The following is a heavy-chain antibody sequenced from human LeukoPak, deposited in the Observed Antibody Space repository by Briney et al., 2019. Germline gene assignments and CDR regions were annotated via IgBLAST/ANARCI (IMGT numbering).Heavy chain of an antibody. V-gene: IGHV3-23*01. D-gene: IGHD3-3*01. Sequence: PGGXXXXSCAASGFTFSSYAMSWVRQAPGKGLEWVSAISGSGGSTYYADSVKGRFTISRDNSKNTLYLQMNSLRAEDTAVYYCAKGVTIFGVVSPNDYWGQGTLVTVSS. J-gene: IGHJ4*02. CDR3: AKGVTIFGVVSPNDY. CDR2: ISGSGGST. CDR1: GFTFSSYA.